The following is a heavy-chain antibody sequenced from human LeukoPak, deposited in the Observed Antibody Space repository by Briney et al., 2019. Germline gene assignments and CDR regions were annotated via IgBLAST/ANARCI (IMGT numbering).Heavy chain of an antibody. J-gene: IGHJ6*02. D-gene: IGHD3-9*01. CDR1: GFTFTSYA. CDR2: ISRSGGTT. CDR3: AKDLRVYERLTGWYNHGMDV. Sequence: GGSLRLSCAASGFTFTSYAMSWVRQTPGKGLEWVSTISRSGGTTDYTDSVKGRFTVSRDNSKNTLFLQMNSLRADDTAVYYCAKDLRVYERLTGWYNHGMDVWGQGTTVTVSS. V-gene: IGHV3-23*01.